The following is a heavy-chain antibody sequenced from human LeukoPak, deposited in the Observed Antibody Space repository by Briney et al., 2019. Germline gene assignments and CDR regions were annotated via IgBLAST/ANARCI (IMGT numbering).Heavy chain of an antibody. CDR1: GFSFSSYW. D-gene: IGHD6-19*01. CDR2: VNNDGSST. J-gene: IGHJ4*02. V-gene: IGHV3-74*01. Sequence: QPGGSLRLSCGASGFSFSSYWMHWVREAPGKGLMRVSRVNNDGSSTTYADSVEGRFTISRDNARNTLYLQMNSLRAEDTAVYYCARSSYPYYFDYWGQGTLVTVSS. CDR3: ARSSYPYYFDY.